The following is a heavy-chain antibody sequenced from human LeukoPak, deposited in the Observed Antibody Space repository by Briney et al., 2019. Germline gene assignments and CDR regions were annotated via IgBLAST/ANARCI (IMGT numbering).Heavy chain of an antibody. CDR2: INAGNDNT. CDR3: ARGPDVGYFDY. D-gene: IGHD1-26*01. V-gene: IGHV1-3*01. Sequence: ASVKVSCKASGYTFTSYALHWVRQAPGQRLEWMGWINAGNDNTGYSQKFQGRVTITRDTSASTAYMELSSLRSEDTAVYHCARGPDVGYFDYWGQGTLVTVSS. CDR1: GYTFTSYA. J-gene: IGHJ4*02.